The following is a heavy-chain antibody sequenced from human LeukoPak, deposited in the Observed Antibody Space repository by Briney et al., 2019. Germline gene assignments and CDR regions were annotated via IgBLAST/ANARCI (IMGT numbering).Heavy chain of an antibody. CDR3: ARDIIAAGGTCVY. J-gene: IGHJ4*02. D-gene: IGHD6-13*01. V-gene: IGHV3-74*01. CDR2: INSDGSST. Sequence: GGSLRLSCAASGFTFSNYWMHRVRQAPGKGLVWVSRINSDGSSTSYADSVKGRFTISRDNAKNTLYLQMNSLRAEDTAVYYCARDIIAAGGTCVYWGQGTLVTVSS. CDR1: GFTFSNYW.